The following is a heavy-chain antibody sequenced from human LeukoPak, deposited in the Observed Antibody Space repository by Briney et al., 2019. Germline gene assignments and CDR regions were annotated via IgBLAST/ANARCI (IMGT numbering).Heavy chain of an antibody. D-gene: IGHD3-10*01. CDR3: ARGSGVRGVREPADT. CDR2: IYYSGST. J-gene: IGHJ5*02. CDR1: GGSISSYY. Sequence: SETLSLTCTVSGGSISSYYWSWIRQPPGKGLEWIGYIYYSGSTNYNPSLKSRVTISVDTSKNQFSLKLSSATAADTAVYYCARGSGVRGVREPADTWGQGTLVTLSS. V-gene: IGHV4-59*01.